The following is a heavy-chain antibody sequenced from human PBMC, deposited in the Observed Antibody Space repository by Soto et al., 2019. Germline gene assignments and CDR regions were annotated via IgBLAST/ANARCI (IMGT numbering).Heavy chain of an antibody. Sequence: GASVRVSCKASGYTFTGYYMHWVRQAPGQGLEWMGWINPNSGGTNYAQKFQGWVTMTRDTSISTAYMELSRLRSDDTAVYYCATQVQGRCSSTSCSKEDAFDIWGQGTMLTVSS. D-gene: IGHD2-2*01. CDR1: GYTFTGYY. V-gene: IGHV1-2*04. J-gene: IGHJ3*02. CDR2: INPNSGGT. CDR3: ATQVQGRCSSTSCSKEDAFDI.